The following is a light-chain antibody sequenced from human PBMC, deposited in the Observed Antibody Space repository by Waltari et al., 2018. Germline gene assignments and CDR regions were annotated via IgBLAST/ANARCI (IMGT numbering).Light chain of an antibody. CDR3: AAWDGSVSGPGWV. CDR1: TPTTGTNS. Sequence: LTQPPSASGTPGQRVTISCSGSTPTTGTNSVSWYQQLPGPAPKLPTYRNNERPSGVPGRFSGSKSGTSASLAISGLRSEDEADYYCAAWDGSVSGPGWVFGGGTRMTVL. J-gene: IGLJ3*02. V-gene: IGLV1-47*01. CDR2: RNN.